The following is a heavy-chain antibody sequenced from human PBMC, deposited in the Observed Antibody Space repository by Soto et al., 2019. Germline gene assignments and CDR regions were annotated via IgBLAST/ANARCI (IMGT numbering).Heavy chain of an antibody. Sequence: WGSLRLSCAASGFTFSSYEMNWVRQAPGKGLEWVSYISSSGSTIYYADSVKGRFTISRDNAKNSLYLQMNSLRAEDTAVYYCARYSNYYYYYGMDVWGQGTTVTVSS. D-gene: IGHD4-4*01. V-gene: IGHV3-48*03. CDR1: GFTFSSYE. J-gene: IGHJ6*02. CDR2: ISSSGSTI. CDR3: ARYSNYYYYYGMDV.